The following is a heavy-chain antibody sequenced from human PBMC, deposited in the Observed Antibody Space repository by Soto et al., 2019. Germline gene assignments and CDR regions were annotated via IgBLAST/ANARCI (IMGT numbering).Heavy chain of an antibody. CDR3: AKDLTRGYSYGYLGNRYYYGMDV. Sequence: PGGSLRLSCAASGFTFSSYGMHWVRQAPGKGLEWVAVISYDGSNKYYADSVKGRFTISRDNSKNTLYLQMNSLRAEDTAVYYCAKDLTRGYSYGYLGNRYYYGMDVWGQGTTVTVSS. CDR2: ISYDGSNK. V-gene: IGHV3-30*18. CDR1: GFTFSSYG. J-gene: IGHJ6*02. D-gene: IGHD5-18*01.